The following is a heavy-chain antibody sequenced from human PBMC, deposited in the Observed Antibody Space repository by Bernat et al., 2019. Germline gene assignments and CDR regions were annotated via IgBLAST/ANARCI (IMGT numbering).Heavy chain of an antibody. J-gene: IGHJ5*02. D-gene: IGHD5-12*01. CDR3: ARHFRGYEEDWFDP. V-gene: IGHV4-39*01. CDR1: SGSISSSSYY. Sequence: QLQLQESGPGLVKPSETLSLTCTVSSGSISSSSYYWGWIRQPPGKGLEWIGSIYYSGSTYYNPSLKSRVTISVDTSKNQFSLKLSSVTAADTAVYYCARHFRGYEEDWFDPWGQGTLVTVSS. CDR2: IYYSGST.